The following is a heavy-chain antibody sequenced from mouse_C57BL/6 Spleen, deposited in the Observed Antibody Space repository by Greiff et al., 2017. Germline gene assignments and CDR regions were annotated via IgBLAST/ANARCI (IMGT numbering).Heavy chain of an antibody. J-gene: IGHJ1*03. CDR3: ARGGIYDGYYRYFDV. V-gene: IGHV1-82*01. CDR1: GYAFSSSW. CDR2: IYPGDGDT. Sequence: VQLVESGPELVKPGASVKISCKASGYAFSSSWMNWVKQRPGKGLEWIGRIYPGDGDTNYNGKFKGKATLTADKSSSTAYMQLSSLTSEDSAVYFCARGGIYDGYYRYFDVWGTGTTVTVSS. D-gene: IGHD2-3*01.